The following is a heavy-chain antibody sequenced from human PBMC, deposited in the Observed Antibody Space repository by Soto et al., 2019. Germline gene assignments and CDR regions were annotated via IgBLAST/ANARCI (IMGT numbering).Heavy chain of an antibody. Sequence: ESGGGVVQPGRSLRLSCAASGFTFSSYGMHWVRQAPGKGLEWVAVISYDGSNKYYADSVKGRFTISRDNSKNTLYLQMNSLRAEDTAVYYCAKDHRATGAFDIWGQGTMVTVSS. J-gene: IGHJ3*02. V-gene: IGHV3-30*18. D-gene: IGHD1-26*01. CDR1: GFTFSSYG. CDR3: AKDHRATGAFDI. CDR2: ISYDGSNK.